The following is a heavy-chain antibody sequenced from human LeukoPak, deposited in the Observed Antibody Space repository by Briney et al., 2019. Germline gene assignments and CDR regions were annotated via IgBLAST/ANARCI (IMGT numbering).Heavy chain of an antibody. CDR3: ARVGVNSSGLDYYYYYYYIDV. CDR2: IYYSGST. D-gene: IGHD6-19*01. Sequence: SETLSLTCTVSGGSISSYYWSWIRQPPGKGLEWIGYIYYSGSTNYNPSLKSRVTISVDTSKNQFSLKLSSVTAADTAVYYCARVGVNSSGLDYYYYYYYIDVWGKGTTVTVSS. CDR1: GGSISSYY. V-gene: IGHV4-59*01. J-gene: IGHJ6*03.